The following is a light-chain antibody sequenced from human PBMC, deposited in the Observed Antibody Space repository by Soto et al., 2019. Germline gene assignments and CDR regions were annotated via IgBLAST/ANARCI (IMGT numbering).Light chain of an antibody. CDR1: QSVRNSY. V-gene: IGKV3-20*01. CDR2: GAS. Sequence: EILLTQSPGTLSLSPGERATLSCRASQSVRNSYLAWYQQKPGQAPRLLIYGASGRATGIPDRFSGSGSGTDFTLTISRREPEDFAVYYCQQYGSSPYTFGQGTKLEI. CDR3: QQYGSSPYT. J-gene: IGKJ2*01.